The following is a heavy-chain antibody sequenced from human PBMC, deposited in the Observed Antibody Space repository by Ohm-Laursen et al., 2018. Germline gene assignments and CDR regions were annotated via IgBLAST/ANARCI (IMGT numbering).Heavy chain of an antibody. Sequence: SLRLSCTASGFSFSNYGMYWVRQAPGKGLEWVAVISYDGGNKYYGDSVKGRLTISRDNSKNSVYLQMNSLRAEDTAIYYCARDPIDNNGYNPDYWGQGTLVTVSS. D-gene: IGHD1-14*01. V-gene: IGHV3-30*03. CDR2: ISYDGGNK. J-gene: IGHJ4*02. CDR1: GFSFSNYG. CDR3: ARDPIDNNGYNPDY.